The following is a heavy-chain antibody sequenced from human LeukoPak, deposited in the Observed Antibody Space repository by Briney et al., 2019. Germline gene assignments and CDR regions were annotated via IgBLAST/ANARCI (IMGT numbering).Heavy chain of an antibody. CDR1: GYTFTSYY. CDR3: ARERSPDYGMDV. CDR2: INPSGGST. J-gene: IGHJ6*02. Sequence: ASVKASCKASGYTFTSYYMHWVRQAPGQGLEWMGVINPSGGSTNYAQKFQGRVTITADESTSTAYMELSSLRSEDTAVYYCARERSPDYGMDVWGQGTTVTVSS. V-gene: IGHV1-46*01.